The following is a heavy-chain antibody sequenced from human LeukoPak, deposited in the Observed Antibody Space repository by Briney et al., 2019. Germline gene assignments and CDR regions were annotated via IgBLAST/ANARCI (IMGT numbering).Heavy chain of an antibody. CDR2: IYYSGST. CDR1: GGYISSSSYY. J-gene: IGHJ6*02. CDR3: ARCPIYYYYGMDV. V-gene: IGHV4-39*01. Sequence: SETLSLTCTVSGGYISSSSYYWGWIRQPPGRGLEWIGSIYYSGSTYYNPSLKSRVTISVDTSKNQFSLKLSSVTAADTSVYYCARCPIYYYYGMDVWGQGTTVTVSS.